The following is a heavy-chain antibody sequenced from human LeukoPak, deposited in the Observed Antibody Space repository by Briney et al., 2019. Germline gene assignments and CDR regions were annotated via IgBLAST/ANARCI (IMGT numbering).Heavy chain of an antibody. D-gene: IGHD2-15*01. Sequence: GGSLRLSCAASGFTFSNAWMSWVRQAPGKGLEWVGRIKSKTDGGTTDYAAPVKGRFTISRDDSKNTMYLQMNSLKIEDTAVYYCTTGYCSGGSCYSSYFDYWGQGTLVTVSS. J-gene: IGHJ4*02. CDR3: TTGYCSGGSCYSSYFDY. V-gene: IGHV3-15*01. CDR2: IKSKTDGGTT. CDR1: GFTFSNAW.